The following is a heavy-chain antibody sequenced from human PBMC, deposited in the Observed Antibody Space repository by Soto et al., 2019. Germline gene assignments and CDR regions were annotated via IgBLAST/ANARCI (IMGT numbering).Heavy chain of an antibody. Sequence: TGWSLRLSCASSGFTFISYGMHWVRQAPGKGLEWVAVISYDGSNKYYADSVKGRFTISRDNSKNTLYLQMNSLRAEDTAVYYCAKALEVVVAAIDYWGQGTLVTVPS. CDR2: ISYDGSNK. CDR3: AKALEVVVAAIDY. CDR1: GFTFISYG. D-gene: IGHD2-15*01. V-gene: IGHV3-30*18. J-gene: IGHJ4*02.